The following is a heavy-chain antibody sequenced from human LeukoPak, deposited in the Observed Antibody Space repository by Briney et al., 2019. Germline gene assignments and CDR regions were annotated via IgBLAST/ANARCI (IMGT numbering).Heavy chain of an antibody. Sequence: GASVTASCTASGYTFTSYYMHWVRQAPGQGLEWMGIINPSGGSTSYAQKFQGRVTMTRDTSTSTVYMELSSPRSEDTAVYYCACRDGYKSGFDYWGQGTLVTVSS. J-gene: IGHJ4*02. CDR1: GYTFTSYY. CDR3: ACRDGYKSGFDY. CDR2: INPSGGST. V-gene: IGHV1-46*01. D-gene: IGHD5-24*01.